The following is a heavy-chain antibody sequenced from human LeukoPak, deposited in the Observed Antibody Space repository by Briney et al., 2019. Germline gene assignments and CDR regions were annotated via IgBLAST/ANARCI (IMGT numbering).Heavy chain of an antibody. Sequence: TSETLSLTCTVSGDSMNNYYWSWIRQPPGKGLEWIGYIYYSGSTNYNPSLESRVTISVDTSKKQVSLKLSSVTAADTAVYYCARDSSAYQTPEIWGQGTTVTVSS. CDR2: IYYSGST. CDR1: GDSMNNYY. CDR3: ARDSSAYQTPEI. J-gene: IGHJ3*02. V-gene: IGHV4-59*01. D-gene: IGHD1-14*01.